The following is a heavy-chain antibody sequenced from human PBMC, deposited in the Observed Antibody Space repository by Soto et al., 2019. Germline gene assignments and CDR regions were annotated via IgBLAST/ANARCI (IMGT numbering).Heavy chain of an antibody. Sequence: QVHLVQSGAEVEKPGASVKVSCKASGYTFTDYGISWVRQAPGQGLQWMGWITAFNGNTKYAQQFQGRVTMPTDTSRGKANMELRGLNSDDRAVYSGAKMGKRYFGRGFFFFFDYWGQGTLVTVSS. CDR3: AKMGKRYFGRGFFFFFDY. D-gene: IGHD3-3*01. CDR2: ITAFNGNT. V-gene: IGHV1-18*01. J-gene: IGHJ4*02. CDR1: GYTFTDYG.